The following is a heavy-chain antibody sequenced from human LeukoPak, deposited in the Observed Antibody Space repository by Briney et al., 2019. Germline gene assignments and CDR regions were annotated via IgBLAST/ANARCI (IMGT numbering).Heavy chain of an antibody. D-gene: IGHD6-19*01. CDR3: ARGEYSSGVRYYFDY. V-gene: IGHV4-34*01. Sequence: SETLSLTCTVSGGSISSYYWSWIRQPPGKGLEWIGEINHSGSTNYNPSLKSRVTISVDTSKNQFSLKLSSVTAADTAVYYCARGEYSSGVRYYFDYWGQGTLVTVSS. CDR2: INHSGST. J-gene: IGHJ4*02. CDR1: GGSISSYY.